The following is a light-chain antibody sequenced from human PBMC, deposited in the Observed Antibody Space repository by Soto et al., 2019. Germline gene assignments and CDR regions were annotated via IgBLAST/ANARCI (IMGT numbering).Light chain of an antibody. CDR1: QTVGIY. CDR3: QQRAGWPPLS. J-gene: IGKJ4*02. CDR2: DAS. Sequence: DIVLTQSPATLALSPGERATLSCRASQTVGIYLAWYQHKPGQAPRLLIYDASIRATGIPARFSGSGSGTDFTLTISSLEPEDFGVYYCQQRAGWPPLSFGGGSKVQIK. V-gene: IGKV3-11*01.